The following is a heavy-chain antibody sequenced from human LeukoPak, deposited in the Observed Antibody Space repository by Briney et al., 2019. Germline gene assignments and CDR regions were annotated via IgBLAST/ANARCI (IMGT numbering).Heavy chain of an antibody. CDR2: ISSSGSTI. Sequence: GGSLRLSCAASGFTVSFYNMIWVRQAPGKGLEWVSYISSSGSTIYYADSVKGRFTISRDNAKNSLYLQMNSLRAEDMAVYYCAELGITMIGGVWGKGTTVTISS. J-gene: IGHJ6*04. CDR1: GFTVSFYN. D-gene: IGHD3-10*02. CDR3: AELGITMIGGV. V-gene: IGHV3-48*04.